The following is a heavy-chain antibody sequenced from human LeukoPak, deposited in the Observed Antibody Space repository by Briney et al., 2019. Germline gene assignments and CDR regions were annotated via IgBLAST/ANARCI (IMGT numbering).Heavy chain of an antibody. D-gene: IGHD2-2*02. CDR3: AKALRAPHRPVYTYYYMDV. CDR1: EFTVNNYA. J-gene: IGHJ6*03. V-gene: IGHV3-23*01. CDR2: ISGRGDTT. Sequence: GGSLRLSCVASEFTVNNYAVSWVRQAPGKGLEWVSTISGRGDTTYYADSVKGRFTISRDNSNNSVFLRMNSLRVDDAAVYYCAKALRAPHRPVYTYYYMDVWGKGTTVIVSS.